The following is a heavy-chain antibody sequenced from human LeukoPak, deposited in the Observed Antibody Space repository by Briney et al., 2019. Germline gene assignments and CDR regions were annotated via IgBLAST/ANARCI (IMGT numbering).Heavy chain of an antibody. D-gene: IGHD5-12*01. V-gene: IGHV3-7*01. Sequence: GGSLRLSCAVSGFTFSSWWTTWVRQAPGKGLEWVANIKQDGSEKNYVDSVKGRFTISRDNAKNSLDLQMNRLRAEDTAVYYCARGHIGMDVWGKGTTVTVSS. J-gene: IGHJ6*04. CDR1: GFTFSSWW. CDR3: ARGHIGMDV. CDR2: IKQDGSEK.